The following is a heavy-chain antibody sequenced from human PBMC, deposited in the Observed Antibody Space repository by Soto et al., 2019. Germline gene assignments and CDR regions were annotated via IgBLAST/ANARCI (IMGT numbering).Heavy chain of an antibody. J-gene: IGHJ5*02. Sequence: GASVKVSWKASGYTFTSYGSSWVRQAPGQGLEWMGWISAYNGNTNYAQKLQGRVTMTTDTSTSTAYMELRSLRSDDTAVYYCARDHNYYAFWSGYYTGSWFDPWGQGTLVTVSS. V-gene: IGHV1-18*01. CDR3: ARDHNYYAFWSGYYTGSWFDP. D-gene: IGHD3-3*01. CDR1: GYTFTSYG. CDR2: ISAYNGNT.